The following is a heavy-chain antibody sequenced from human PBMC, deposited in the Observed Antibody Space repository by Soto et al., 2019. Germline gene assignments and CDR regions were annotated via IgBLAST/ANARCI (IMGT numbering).Heavy chain of an antibody. Sequence: QVQLVESGGGVVQPGRSLRLSCAASGFTFSSYAMHWVRQAPGKGLEWVAVISYDGSNKYYADSVKGRFTISRDNSKNTLYLQMNSLRAEDTAVYYCARAALTMIVVDDWYFDLWGRGTLVTVSS. D-gene: IGHD3-22*01. CDR2: ISYDGSNK. CDR3: ARAALTMIVVDDWYFDL. J-gene: IGHJ2*01. CDR1: GFTFSSYA. V-gene: IGHV3-30-3*01.